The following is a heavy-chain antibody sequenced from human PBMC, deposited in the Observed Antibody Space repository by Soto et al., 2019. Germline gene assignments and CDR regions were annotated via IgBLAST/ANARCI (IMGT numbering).Heavy chain of an antibody. D-gene: IGHD6-6*01. J-gene: IGHJ5*02. Sequence: SETLSLTCTVSGGSINTINNYWSWIRQPPGKGLEWIGFISYSGSTYYNPSLMSRLTISLDTSSNRFSLKLTSVTAADTAVYYCAREEAARIERWFDPWGQGTLVTVSS. CDR2: ISYSGST. CDR1: GGSINTINNY. V-gene: IGHV4-30-4*01. CDR3: AREEAARIERWFDP.